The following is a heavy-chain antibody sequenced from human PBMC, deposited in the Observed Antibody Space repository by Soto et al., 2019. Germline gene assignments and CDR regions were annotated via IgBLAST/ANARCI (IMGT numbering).Heavy chain of an antibody. CDR2: ISYDGSNK. J-gene: IGHJ4*02. V-gene: IGHV3-30-3*01. Sequence: QVQLVESGGGVVQPGRSLRLSCAASGFTFSSYAMHWVRQAPGKGLEWVAVISYDGSNKYYADSVKGRFTISRDNSKNTLYLQMNSLRAEDTAVYYCARDVLAVAGTGWVWGQGTLVTVSS. CDR3: ARDVLAVAGTGWV. CDR1: GFTFSSYA. D-gene: IGHD6-19*01.